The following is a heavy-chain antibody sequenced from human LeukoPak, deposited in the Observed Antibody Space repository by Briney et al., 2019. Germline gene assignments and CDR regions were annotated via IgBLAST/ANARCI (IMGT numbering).Heavy chain of an antibody. Sequence: SETLSLTCGVSGGSISSYYWSWIRQPPGKRLEWIGHIYYSGSTNYNPSLKSRVTISVDTSKNQFSLKLSSVTAADTAVYYCASRSSIWSGYQDTLYYFDSWGQGTLVTVSS. J-gene: IGHJ4*02. CDR2: IYYSGST. CDR1: GGSISSYY. CDR3: ASRSSIWSGYQDTLYYFDS. V-gene: IGHV4-59*12. D-gene: IGHD3-3*01.